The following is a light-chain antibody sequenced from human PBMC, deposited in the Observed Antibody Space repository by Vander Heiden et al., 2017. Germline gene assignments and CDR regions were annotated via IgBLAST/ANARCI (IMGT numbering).Light chain of an antibody. Sequence: QSALTQSASVSGSLGPSITISCTGSSSDIGNYGLVSWYQHRPGKAPKLIIYEVTKRPPSVSARFSASKSGNTASLTISGLQADDEADYFCCSYVGRTSVVFGTGTKVAVL. V-gene: IGLV2-23*02. CDR3: CSYVGRTSVV. J-gene: IGLJ1*01. CDR1: SSDIGNYGL. CDR2: EVT.